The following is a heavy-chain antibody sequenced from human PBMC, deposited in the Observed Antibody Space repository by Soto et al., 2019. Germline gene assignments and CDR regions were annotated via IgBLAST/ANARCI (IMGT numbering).Heavy chain of an antibody. D-gene: IGHD3-22*01. CDR2: IIPMFGTA. J-gene: IGHJ4*02. Sequence: SVKVSCKASGGTFSRYAISWVRQAPGQGLEWMGGIIPMFGTANYAQKFQGRVTITAVESTSTAYMELSSLRSEDTAVYYCARQFDYESSGYYYPYWGQGTLVTVSS. CDR1: GGTFSRYA. V-gene: IGHV1-69*13. CDR3: ARQFDYESSGYYYPY.